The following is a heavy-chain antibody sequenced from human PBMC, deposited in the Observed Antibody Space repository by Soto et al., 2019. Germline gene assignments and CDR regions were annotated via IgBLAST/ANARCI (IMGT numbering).Heavy chain of an antibody. Sequence: SETLSLTCTVSSDSISNYYCSWFRQPPGKGLEWIGYMHYNGYTSYNPSLRSRVTISVDTSKNQFSLKLTSVTVADTALYYCARLSSDYGDYYFDYWGQGTLVTVSS. CDR1: SDSISNYY. CDR2: MHYNGYT. D-gene: IGHD4-17*01. V-gene: IGHV4-59*08. CDR3: ARLSSDYGDYYFDY. J-gene: IGHJ4*02.